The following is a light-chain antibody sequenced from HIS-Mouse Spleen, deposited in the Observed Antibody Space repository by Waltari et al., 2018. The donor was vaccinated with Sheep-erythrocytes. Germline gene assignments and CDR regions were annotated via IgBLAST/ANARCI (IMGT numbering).Light chain of an antibody. Sequence: QSALTQPRSVSGSPGQSVTISCTGTSSDVGGYNYVSWYQQHPGQAPQPMIYDVSKRPSGVPDRFSGSKSGTTASLPISGLQAEDEADYYCSSYAGSNNWVFGGGTKLTVL. J-gene: IGLJ3*02. CDR1: SSDVGGYNY. CDR2: DVS. V-gene: IGLV2-11*01. CDR3: SSYAGSNNWV.